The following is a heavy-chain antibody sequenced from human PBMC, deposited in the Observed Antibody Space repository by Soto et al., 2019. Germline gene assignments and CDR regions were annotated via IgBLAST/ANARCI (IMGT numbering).Heavy chain of an antibody. CDR1: GYTFTSYG. V-gene: IGHV1-18*01. J-gene: IGHJ6*02. CDR3: ARLTYCTNGVCFGNYYYYGMDV. Sequence: XSVKVSCKASGYTFTSYGIIWVRQAPGQGLEWMGWISAYNGNTNYAQKLQGRVTMTTDTSTSTAYMELRSLRSDDTAVYYCARLTYCTNGVCFGNYYYYGMDVWGQGTTVTVSS. CDR2: ISAYNGNT. D-gene: IGHD2-8*01.